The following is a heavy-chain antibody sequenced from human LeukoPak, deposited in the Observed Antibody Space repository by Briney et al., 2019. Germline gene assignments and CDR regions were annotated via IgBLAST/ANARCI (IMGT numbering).Heavy chain of an antibody. V-gene: IGHV3-74*01. D-gene: IGHD3-10*01. J-gene: IGHJ4*02. Sequence: GGSLRLSCAASGFTFSSYWMHWVRQAPGKGLVWVSRINSDGSSTSYADSVKGRFTISRDNAENTLYLQMNSLRAEDTAVYYCARVGHYYGSGSLDYWGQGTLVTVSS. CDR3: ARVGHYYGSGSLDY. CDR2: INSDGSST. CDR1: GFTFSSYW.